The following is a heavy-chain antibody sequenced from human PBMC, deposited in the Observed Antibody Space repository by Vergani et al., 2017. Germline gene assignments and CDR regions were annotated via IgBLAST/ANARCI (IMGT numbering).Heavy chain of an antibody. CDR2: ISGSGGST. D-gene: IGHD2-21*02. V-gene: IGHV3-23*01. CDR1: GFTFSSYA. J-gene: IGHJ2*01. Sequence: EVQLLESGGGLVQPGGSLRLSCAASGFTFSSYAMSWVRQAPGKGLEWVSAISGSGGSTDYADSVRGRFPISRDNSKNTLYLQMNSLRAEDTAVYYCAKDRLLFPNWYFDLWGRGTLVTVSS. CDR3: AKDRLLFPNWYFDL.